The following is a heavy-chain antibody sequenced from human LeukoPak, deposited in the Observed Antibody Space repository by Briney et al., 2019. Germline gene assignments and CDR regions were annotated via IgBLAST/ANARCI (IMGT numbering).Heavy chain of an antibody. CDR2: ISSSSSYI. CDR3: AREYYDSNPPDY. J-gene: IGHJ4*02. V-gene: IGHV3-21*01. CDR1: GLSVSSNY. Sequence: GGSLRLSCAASGLSVSSNYMSWVRQAPGKGLEWVSSISSSSSYIYYADSVKGRFTISRDNAKNSLYLQMNSLRAEDTAVYYCAREYYDSNPPDYWGQGTLVTVSS. D-gene: IGHD3-22*01.